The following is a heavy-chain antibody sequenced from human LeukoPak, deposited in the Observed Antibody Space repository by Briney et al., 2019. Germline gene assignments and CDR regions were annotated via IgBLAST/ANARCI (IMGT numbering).Heavy chain of an antibody. V-gene: IGHV3-33*01. Sequence: GGSLRLSCAASGFTFSSYGMHWVRQAPGKGLEWVAVIWYDASNKYYADSVKGRFTISRDNSKNTLYLQMNSLRAEDTAVYYCARESTMVRGVPIDYWGQGTLVTVSS. J-gene: IGHJ4*02. D-gene: IGHD3-10*01. CDR2: IWYDASNK. CDR1: GFTFSSYG. CDR3: ARESTMVRGVPIDY.